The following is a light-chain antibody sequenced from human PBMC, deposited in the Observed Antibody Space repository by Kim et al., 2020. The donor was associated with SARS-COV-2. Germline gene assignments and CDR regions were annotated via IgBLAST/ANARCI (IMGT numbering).Light chain of an antibody. CDR1: QSGRSQ. CDR3: QQRSNWVFA. Sequence: SPGDRAPLSCRARQSGRSQLAWYQQKPGQAPRLLIYGASNRATGIPARFTGSGSGTDFTLAISSLESEDFAVYYCQQRSNWVFAFGQGTKLEI. CDR2: GAS. V-gene: IGKV3-11*01. J-gene: IGKJ2*01.